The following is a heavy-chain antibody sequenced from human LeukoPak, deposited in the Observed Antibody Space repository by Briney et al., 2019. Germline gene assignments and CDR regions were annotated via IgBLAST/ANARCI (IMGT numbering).Heavy chain of an antibody. CDR3: ARGDYDSSGYYYYLPPIGYYYMDV. CDR1: GYSISSGYY. V-gene: IGHV4-38-2*02. Sequence: SETLSLTCSVSGYSISSGYYWGWIRQPPGKGLEWIGSIYHSGSTYYNPSLKSRVTISVDTSKNQFSLKLSSVTAADTAVYYCARGDYDSSGYYYYLPPIGYYYMDVWGKGTTVTVSS. D-gene: IGHD3-22*01. CDR2: IYHSGST. J-gene: IGHJ6*03.